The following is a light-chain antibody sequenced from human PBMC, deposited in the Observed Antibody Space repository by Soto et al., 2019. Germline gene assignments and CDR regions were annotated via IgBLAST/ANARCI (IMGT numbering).Light chain of an antibody. Sequence: DIVMTQSPLSLPVTTGEPASISCRCSQSLLHSNGYNYLDWYLQKPGQSPQLLIYLGSNRASGVPDRFSGSGSGTDFTLKLSRVEAEDVGVYYCMQALQTPLTFGGGTKVEIK. V-gene: IGKV2-28*01. CDR3: MQALQTPLT. J-gene: IGKJ4*01. CDR1: QSLLHSNGYNY. CDR2: LGS.